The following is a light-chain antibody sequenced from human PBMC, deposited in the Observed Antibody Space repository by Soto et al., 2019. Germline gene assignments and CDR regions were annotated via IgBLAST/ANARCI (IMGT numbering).Light chain of an antibody. CDR2: GVT. CDR3: ISYTPRSTYVV. V-gene: IGLV2-14*01. Sequence: QSALTQPASVSGSPGQSITISCTGTDSDVGGYNYVSWYQQHPGKAPKLIIYGVTNRPSGVYNRFSVSKSGNTASLTISGLQAEDEADYYCISYTPRSTYVVLGGGTKLTVL. CDR1: DSDVGGYNY. J-gene: IGLJ2*01.